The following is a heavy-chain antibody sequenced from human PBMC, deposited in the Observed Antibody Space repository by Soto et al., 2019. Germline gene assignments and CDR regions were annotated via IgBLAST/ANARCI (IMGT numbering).Heavy chain of an antibody. J-gene: IGHJ4*02. V-gene: IGHV3-11*01. CDR1: GFTFSDYY. D-gene: IGHD4-17*01. CDR3: ARDQGYGDVALDHNIDY. Sequence: GSLRLSCAASGFTFSDYYMSWIRQAPLKVLEWVSYISSSGSTIYYADSLKGRFTISRDNAKNSLYLQMNSLRAEDTAVYYCARDQGYGDVALDHNIDYWGQGTLVAV. CDR2: ISSSGSTI.